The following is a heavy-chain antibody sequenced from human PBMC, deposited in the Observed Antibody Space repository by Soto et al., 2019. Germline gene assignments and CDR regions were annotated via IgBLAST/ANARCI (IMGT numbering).Heavy chain of an antibody. J-gene: IGHJ6*03. CDR3: ARGDPTEYSSSSVDPYYYYMDV. CDR2: INHSGGT. Sequence: SETLSLTCAVYGGSFSGYYWSWIRQPPGKGLEWIGEINHSGGTNYNPSPKSRVTISVDRSKNQFSLKLSSVTAADTAVYYCARGDPTEYSSSSVDPYYYYMDVWGKGTTVTVSS. D-gene: IGHD6-6*01. V-gene: IGHV4-34*01. CDR1: GGSFSGYY.